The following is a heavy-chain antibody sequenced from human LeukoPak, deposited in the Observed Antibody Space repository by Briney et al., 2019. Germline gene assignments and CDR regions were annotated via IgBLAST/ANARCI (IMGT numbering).Heavy chain of an antibody. V-gene: IGHV4-59*08. D-gene: IGHD3-22*01. CDR3: ANSSGYRNQFDY. CDR2: IYYSGST. J-gene: IGHJ4*02. Sequence: SETLSLTCTVSGGSISTYYWSWIRQPPGKGLEWIGYIYYSGSTSYNPSLKSRVTISVDTSKNQFSLKLSSVTAADTAIYYCANSSGYRNQFDYWGQGTLVTVSS. CDR1: GGSISTYY.